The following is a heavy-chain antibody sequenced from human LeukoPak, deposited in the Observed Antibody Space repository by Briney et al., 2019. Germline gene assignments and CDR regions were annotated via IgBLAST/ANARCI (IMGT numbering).Heavy chain of an antibody. V-gene: IGHV3-13*01. CDR2: IGTAGDT. D-gene: IGHD3-10*01. Sequence: PGGSLRLSCAASGFTFSSYDMHWVRQATRKGLEWVSAIGTAGDTYYPGSVKGRFTISRENAKNSLYLQMNSLRAGDTAVYYCARVLGSYGMDVWGQGTTVTVSS. CDR3: ARVLGSYGMDV. J-gene: IGHJ6*02. CDR1: GFTFSSYD.